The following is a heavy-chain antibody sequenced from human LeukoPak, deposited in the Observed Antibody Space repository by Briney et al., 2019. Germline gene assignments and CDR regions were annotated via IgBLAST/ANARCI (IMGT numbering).Heavy chain of an antibody. CDR2: IYYSGST. D-gene: IGHD3-10*01. CDR3: ARGFGRMRYFDY. Sequence: MTSETLSLTCTVSGGSISSYYWSWIRQPPGKGLEWIGYIYYSGSTNYNPSLKSRVTISVDTSKNQFSLKLSSVTAADTAVYYCARGFGRMRYFDYWGQGTLVTVSS. V-gene: IGHV4-59*01. CDR1: GGSISSYY. J-gene: IGHJ4*02.